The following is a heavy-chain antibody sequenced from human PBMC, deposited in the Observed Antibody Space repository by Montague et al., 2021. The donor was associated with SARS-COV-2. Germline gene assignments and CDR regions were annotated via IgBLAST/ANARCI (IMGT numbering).Heavy chain of an antibody. D-gene: IGHD3-3*01. CDR1: GFSISSGYY. CDR3: ARSGVGIFDFYYFDS. Sequence: SETLSLTCSVSGFSISSGYYWGWIRQTPGKGLEWIGSRYQNGATYYSPSLKRRVTILLDTSTNQFSLSLTSVTAADTAVYYCARSGVGIFDFYYFDSWGQGSPVIVSS. J-gene: IGHJ4*02. V-gene: IGHV4-38-2*02. CDR2: RYQNGAT.